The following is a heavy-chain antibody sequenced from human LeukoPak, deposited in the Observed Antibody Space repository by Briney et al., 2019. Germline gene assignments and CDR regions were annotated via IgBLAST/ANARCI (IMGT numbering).Heavy chain of an antibody. CDR1: GDSITNYH. Sequence: SETLSLTCTVSGDSITNYHWTWIRQPAGKRLEWIGRVSGTGTIVYNPSLKSRVTMSVDTSKNEFSLKLNSATAADTAVYYCTRDRGTDGSDQLDPWGQGILVTDSS. J-gene: IGHJ5*02. CDR3: TRDRGTDGSDQLDP. D-gene: IGHD3-10*01. CDR2: VSGTGTI. V-gene: IGHV4-4*07.